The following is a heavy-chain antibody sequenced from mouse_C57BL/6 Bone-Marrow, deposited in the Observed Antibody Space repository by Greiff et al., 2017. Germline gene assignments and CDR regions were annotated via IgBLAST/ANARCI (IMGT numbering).Heavy chain of an antibody. V-gene: IGHV5-12*01. J-gene: IGHJ2*01. CDR2: ISNGGGST. Sequence: EVQLQESGGGLVQPGGSLKLSCAASGFTFSDYYMYWVRQTPEKRLEWVAYISNGGGSTYYPDTVKGRFTISRDNAKNTMYLQMSRLKSEDTAMXYCARAPYYGSSYEYWGQGTTLTGSS. D-gene: IGHD1-1*01. CDR3: ARAPYYGSSYEY. CDR1: GFTFSDYY.